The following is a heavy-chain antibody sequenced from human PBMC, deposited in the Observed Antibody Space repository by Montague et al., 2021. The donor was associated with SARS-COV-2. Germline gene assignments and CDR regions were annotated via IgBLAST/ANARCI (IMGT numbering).Heavy chain of an antibody. Sequence: SETLSLTCTVSGGSISSSYWTWIRQPPGKGLEWIGYIYYSGSTSYNPSFKSRVTMSVDTSKNQFSLKLSSVTAADTAVYYCARSSGSYSTFDFWGQGTLVTVSS. CDR3: ARSSGSYSTFDF. CDR1: GGSISSSY. J-gene: IGHJ4*02. D-gene: IGHD3-10*01. V-gene: IGHV4-59*08. CDR2: IYYSGST.